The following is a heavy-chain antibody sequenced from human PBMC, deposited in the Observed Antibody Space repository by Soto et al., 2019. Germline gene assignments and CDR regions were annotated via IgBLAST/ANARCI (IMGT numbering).Heavy chain of an antibody. J-gene: IGHJ6*02. CDR2: IGESGTPT. CDR1: GFTFSSYA. CDR3: ARYIPGVRYYGMDV. Sequence: GGSLRLSCAASGFTFSSYAMKWVRQAPGKGLEWVSLIGESGTPTYYADSVKGRFTISRDNSGNTLFLEMYSLRAEDTAVYYCARYIPGVRYYGMDVWGQGTTVTDSS. V-gene: IGHV3-23*01. D-gene: IGHD2-2*01.